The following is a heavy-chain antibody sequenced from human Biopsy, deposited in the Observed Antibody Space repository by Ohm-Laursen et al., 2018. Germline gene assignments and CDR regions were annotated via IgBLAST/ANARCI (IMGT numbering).Heavy chain of an antibody. V-gene: IGHV3-9*01. Sequence: SSLRLSCAASGFTFDDYAMHWVRQAPGKGLEWVSAISWNSGSIDYADSVKGRFTISRDNSKNTLYLQMNSLRGEDTAVYYCAKCMTGGSNYYFHHCGQGTLVTVSS. CDR1: GFTFDDYA. CDR3: AKCMTGGSNYYFHH. D-gene: IGHD2-8*01. J-gene: IGHJ4*02. CDR2: ISWNSGSI.